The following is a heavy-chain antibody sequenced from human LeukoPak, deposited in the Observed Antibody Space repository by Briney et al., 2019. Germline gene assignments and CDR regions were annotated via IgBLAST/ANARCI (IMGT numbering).Heavy chain of an antibody. Sequence: SETLSLTCTVSGGSISSNYWSWIRQPPGKGLEWIGYIYYSGSTNYNPSLKSRGTISVDTSKNQFSLKLSSVTAADTALYYCARHSCSWDDAFDIWGQGTMVTVSS. CDR2: IYYSGST. CDR3: ARHSCSWDDAFDI. CDR1: GGSISSNY. J-gene: IGHJ3*02. V-gene: IGHV4-59*08. D-gene: IGHD6-13*01.